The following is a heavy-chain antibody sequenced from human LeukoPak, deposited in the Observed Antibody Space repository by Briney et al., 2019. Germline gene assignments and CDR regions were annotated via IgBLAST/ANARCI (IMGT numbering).Heavy chain of an antibody. CDR1: GFTFSSYG. Sequence: GESLKISCAASGFTFSSYGMHWVRQAPGKGLDWVAFIRYDGSNKNYADSVKGRFTISRDNSKNTLYLQMNSLRAEDTAVYYCARSCSGGSCFPDSWGQGTLVTVSS. J-gene: IGHJ4*02. V-gene: IGHV3-30*02. CDR2: IRYDGSNK. CDR3: ARSCSGGSCFPDS. D-gene: IGHD2-15*01.